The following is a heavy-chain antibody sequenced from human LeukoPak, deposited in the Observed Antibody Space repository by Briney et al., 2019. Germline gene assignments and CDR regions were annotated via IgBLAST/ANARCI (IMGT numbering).Heavy chain of an antibody. J-gene: IGHJ4*02. D-gene: IGHD3-22*01. CDR3: ARGSPPRRNYDSRGYYSYYFDY. V-gene: IGHV1-18*01. CDR1: GYTLTSYG. CDR2: ISAYNGNT. Sequence: ASVKVSCKASGYTLTSYGISWVRQAPGQGLEWMGWISAYNGNTHYAQKLQGRVTMTTDTSTSTVYMELRSLRSDDTAVYYCARGSPPRRNYDSRGYYSYYFDYWGQGTLVTVSS.